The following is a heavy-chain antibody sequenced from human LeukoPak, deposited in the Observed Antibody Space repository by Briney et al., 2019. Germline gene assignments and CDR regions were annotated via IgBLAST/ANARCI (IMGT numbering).Heavy chain of an antibody. CDR2: ISSSSSTI. J-gene: IGHJ4*02. V-gene: IGHV3-48*01. CDR1: GFTFSSYS. Sequence: GGSLRLSXAAPGFTFSSYSMNWVRQAPGKGLEWVSYISSSSSTIYYADSVKGRFTISRDNAKNSLYLQMNSLRAEDTAAYYCARAVVGATNYWGQGTLVTVSS. CDR3: ARAVVGATNY. D-gene: IGHD1-26*01.